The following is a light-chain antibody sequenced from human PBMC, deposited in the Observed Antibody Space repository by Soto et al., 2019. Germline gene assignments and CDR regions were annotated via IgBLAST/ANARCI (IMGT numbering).Light chain of an antibody. CDR1: SSDVGSYNL. V-gene: IGLV2-23*03. CDR2: EGS. CDR3: CSYAGSSTFV. J-gene: IGLJ2*01. Sequence: QSALTQPASVSGSPGQSIPISCTGTSSDVGSYNLVSWYQQHPGKAPKVMIYEGSKRPSWVSNRFSGSTSGNTASLTISGLQAEDEADYYCCSYAGSSTFVFGRGTKLTVL.